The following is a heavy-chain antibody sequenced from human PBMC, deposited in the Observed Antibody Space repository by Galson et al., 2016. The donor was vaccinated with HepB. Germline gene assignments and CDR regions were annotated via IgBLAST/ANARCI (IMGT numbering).Heavy chain of an antibody. D-gene: IGHD3/OR15-3a*01. V-gene: IGHV4-39*01. J-gene: IGHJ6*02. Sequence: TLSLTCTVSGDTSQSMSSSSFNWGWIRQSPTTGLEWVGNIDYRGTTSYKPSLESRVTIALDTSKRPFSLKGASVTATDTAVYYSVRRNDFDYWTGFRDAYGMDVWGQGTTVIVSS. CDR2: IDYRGTT. CDR1: GDTSQSMSSSSFN. CDR3: VRRNDFDYWTGFRDAYGMDV.